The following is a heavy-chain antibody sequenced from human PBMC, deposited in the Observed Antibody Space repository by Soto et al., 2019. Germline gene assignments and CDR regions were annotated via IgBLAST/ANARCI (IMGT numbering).Heavy chain of an antibody. J-gene: IGHJ6*02. CDR1: GYTFTSYD. V-gene: IGHV1-18*01. CDR2: ISAYNGNT. Sequence: QVQLVQSGAEVKKPGASVKVSCKASGYTFTSYDISWVRQAPGQGLEWMGWISAYNGNTNYAQKLQGRVTMTTDTSTSTAYMELRSLRSDDTAVYYCASVGSYCSSTSCYSYYYYYYGMDVWGQGTTVTVSS. CDR3: ASVGSYCSSTSCYSYYYYYYGMDV. D-gene: IGHD2-2*02.